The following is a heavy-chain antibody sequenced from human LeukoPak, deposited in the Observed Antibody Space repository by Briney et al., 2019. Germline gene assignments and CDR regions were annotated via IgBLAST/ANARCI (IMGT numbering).Heavy chain of an antibody. CDR3: ARDSYYHDSSGYPDY. J-gene: IGHJ4*02. CDR2: IIPIFGTA. CDR1: GGTFISYA. V-gene: IGHV1-69*13. Sequence: GASVKVSCKASGGTFISYAISWVRQAPGQGLEWMGGIIPIFGTANYAQKFQGRVTITADESTSTAYMELRSLRSDDTAVYYCARDSYYHDSSGYPDYWGQGTLVTVSS. D-gene: IGHD3-22*01.